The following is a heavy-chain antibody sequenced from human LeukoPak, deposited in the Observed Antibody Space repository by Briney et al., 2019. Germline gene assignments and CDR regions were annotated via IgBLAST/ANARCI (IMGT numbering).Heavy chain of an antibody. CDR2: IYYSGST. J-gene: IGHJ5*02. D-gene: IGHD6-13*01. CDR1: FGSISSYY. Sequence: PSETLSLTCTVSFGSISSYYWSWIPQPPREGLEWIGYIYYSGSTNSNPSLKSRVTISVDTSKHQFSLKLSSVTAADTAVYYCARHSSSWYGWFDPWGQGTLVTVSS. V-gene: IGHV4-59*08. CDR3: ARHSSSWYGWFDP.